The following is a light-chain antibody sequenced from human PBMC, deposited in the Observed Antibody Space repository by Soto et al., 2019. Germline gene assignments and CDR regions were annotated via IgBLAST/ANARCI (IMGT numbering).Light chain of an antibody. CDR3: QQYNKWPGT. Sequence: EIVMTQSPSTLSVSPGERATLSCMASQSVSSNLAWYQQKPGQAPRLLIYGASTRATGIPARFSGSGSGTEFTLTISSLQSEDFAVYYCQQYNKWPGTFGQGTKVDI. J-gene: IGKJ1*01. CDR1: QSVSSN. CDR2: GAS. V-gene: IGKV3D-15*01.